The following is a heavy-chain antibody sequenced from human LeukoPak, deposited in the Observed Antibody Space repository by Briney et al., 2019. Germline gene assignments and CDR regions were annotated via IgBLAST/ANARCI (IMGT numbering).Heavy chain of an antibody. CDR1: GGTFSSYA. Sequence: GSSVKVSCKASGGTFSSYAISWVRQAPGQGLEWMGGIIPIFGTANYAQKFQGRVTITADESTSTAYMELSSLRSEDTAVYYCARDTAMVTEWDYYCYMDVWGKGTTVTVSS. D-gene: IGHD5-18*01. V-gene: IGHV1-69*01. J-gene: IGHJ6*03. CDR3: ARDTAMVTEWDYYCYMDV. CDR2: IIPIFGTA.